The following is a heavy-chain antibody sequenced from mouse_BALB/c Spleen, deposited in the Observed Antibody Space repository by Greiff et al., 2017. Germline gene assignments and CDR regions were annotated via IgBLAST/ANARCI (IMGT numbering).Heavy chain of an antibody. CDR1: GYSITSDYA. J-gene: IGHJ3*01. V-gene: IGHV3-2*02. CDR3: ASLPYDGYYAWFAY. D-gene: IGHD2-3*01. Sequence: VQLQQSGPGLVKPSQSLSLTCTVTGYSITSDYAWNWIRQFPGNKLEWMGYISYSGSTSYNPSLKSRISITRDTSKNQFFLQLNSVTTEDTATYYCASLPYDGYYAWFAYWGQGTLVTVSA. CDR2: ISYSGST.